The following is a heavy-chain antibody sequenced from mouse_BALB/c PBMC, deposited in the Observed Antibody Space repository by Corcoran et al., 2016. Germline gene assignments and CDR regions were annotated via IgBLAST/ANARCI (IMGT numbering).Heavy chain of an antibody. CDR3: ANRLRDYFDY. CDR1: GYTFTNYG. Sequence: QIQLVQSGPELKKPGETVKISCKASGYTFTNYGMNWVKQAPGKGLKWMGWINTYTGEPTYADDFKGRFAFSLETSASTTYLQSNNLKNEDTATYFCANRLRDYFDYWGQGTTLTVSS. J-gene: IGHJ2*01. CDR2: INTYTGEP. V-gene: IGHV9-3-1*01. D-gene: IGHD1-1*01.